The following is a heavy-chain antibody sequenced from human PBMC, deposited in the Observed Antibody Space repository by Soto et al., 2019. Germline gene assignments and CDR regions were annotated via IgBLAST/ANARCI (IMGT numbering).Heavy chain of an antibody. Sequence: EVQLVESGGGLVQPGGSLRLSCAASGFAVSSNYMSWVRQAPGKGLEWVSVIYSGGSTYYADSVKGRFTISRDNSKNTLYLQMNSLRAEDTAVYYCARDHSGYYNFDYWGQGTLVTVSS. CDR3: ARDHSGYYNFDY. CDR2: IYSGGST. J-gene: IGHJ4*02. V-gene: IGHV3-66*01. D-gene: IGHD3-22*01. CDR1: GFAVSSNY.